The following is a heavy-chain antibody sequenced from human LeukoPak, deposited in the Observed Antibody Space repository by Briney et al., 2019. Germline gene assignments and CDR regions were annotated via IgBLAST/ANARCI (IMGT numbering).Heavy chain of an antibody. CDR3: AGWFGELSSLFAY. D-gene: IGHD3-10*01. CDR1: GGSFSGYY. Sequence: PSETLSLTCAVYGGSFSGYYWSWIRQPPGKGLEWIGSIYHSGSTYYSPSLKSRVSISVDTSKNQFSLKVRSVTAADTAVYYCAGWFGELSSLFAYWGQGILVTVSS. V-gene: IGHV4-34*01. J-gene: IGHJ4*02. CDR2: IYHSGST.